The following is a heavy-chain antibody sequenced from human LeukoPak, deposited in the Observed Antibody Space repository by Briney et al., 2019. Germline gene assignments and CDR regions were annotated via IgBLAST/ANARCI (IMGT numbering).Heavy chain of an antibody. V-gene: IGHV4-39*01. J-gene: IGHJ4*02. D-gene: IGHD6-19*01. CDR3: ARGEQWPFDY. CDR1: GGSISSSSYY. Sequence: SETLSLTCTVSGGSISSSSYYWGWIRQPPGKGLEWIGSIYYSGSTYYNPSLKSRVTISVDTSKNQFSLKLSSVTAADTAVYYCARGEQWPFDYWGQGTLVTVSS. CDR2: IYYSGST.